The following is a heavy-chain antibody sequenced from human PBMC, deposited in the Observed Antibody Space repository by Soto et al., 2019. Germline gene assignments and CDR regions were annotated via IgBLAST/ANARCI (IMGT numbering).Heavy chain of an antibody. CDR3: VRATAARQRDYSYHYYLHI. J-gene: IGHJ6*03. V-gene: IGHV1-46*03. CDR1: GYTFINYY. CDR2: INPNGGST. Sequence: QVQLVQSGAEVKKPGASVKVSCKASGYTFINYYIHWVRQAPGQGLEWMGVINPNGGSTVYAQKFQGGVTLTRYTSTSTVYVELSSLRSDDTAVYFCVRATAARQRDYSYHYYLHIWGKGTTVTVSS. D-gene: IGHD6-6*01.